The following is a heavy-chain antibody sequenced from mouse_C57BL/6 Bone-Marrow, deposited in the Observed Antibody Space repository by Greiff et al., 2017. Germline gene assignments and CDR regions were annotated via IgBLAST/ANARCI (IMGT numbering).Heavy chain of an antibody. CDR1: GYAFTSYW. D-gene: IGHD2-3*01. Sequence: VQLQQSGAELVKPGASVKISCKASGYAFTSYWMNWVKQRPGKGLEWIGQIYPGDGDTNYNAKFTGQGTLTVDNCASTAYMQLISLTSEDSAVYYCARGSMMVTKFAYWGQGTPVTVSA. V-gene: IGHV1-80*01. J-gene: IGHJ3*01. CDR2: IYPGDGDT. CDR3: ARGSMMVTKFAY.